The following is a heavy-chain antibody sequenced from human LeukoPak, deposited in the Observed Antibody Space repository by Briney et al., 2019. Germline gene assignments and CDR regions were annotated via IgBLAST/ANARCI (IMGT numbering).Heavy chain of an antibody. Sequence: GGSLRLSCAASGFTFSGYAMSWVRQAPGKGLEWVSAISGSGGSTYYADSVKGRFTISRDNSKNTLYLEMNSLRPDDTAVYYCAKEWGSSWNPPYYFYYGMDVWGQGTTVSVSS. J-gene: IGHJ6*02. D-gene: IGHD6-13*01. CDR1: GFTFSGYA. CDR2: ISGSGGST. V-gene: IGHV3-23*01. CDR3: AKEWGSSWNPPYYFYYGMDV.